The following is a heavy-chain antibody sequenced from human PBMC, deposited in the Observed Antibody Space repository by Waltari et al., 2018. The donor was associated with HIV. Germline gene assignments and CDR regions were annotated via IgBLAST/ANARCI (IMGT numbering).Heavy chain of an antibody. Sequence: EVQLVESGGGLIQPGGSLRLSCAASGFTVSSYSMSWVRQAPGKGLEWVSVFYSGGSAYSADSVKGRFTISRDNSKNTLHLQMKRLRTEDTAVYYCARVKAYSSGWFDYWGQGTLVTVSS. CDR2: FYSGGSA. CDR1: GFTVSSYS. J-gene: IGHJ5*01. CDR3: ARVKAYSSGWFDY. V-gene: IGHV3-53*01. D-gene: IGHD6-19*01.